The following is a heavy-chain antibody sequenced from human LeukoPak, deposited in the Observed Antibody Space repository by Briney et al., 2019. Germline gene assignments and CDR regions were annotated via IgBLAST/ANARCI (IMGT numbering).Heavy chain of an antibody. V-gene: IGHV3-11*01. D-gene: IGHD3-16*02. Sequence: GGSLRLSCAASGFTFSDYYMSWIRQAPGKGLEWVSYISSSGTTIKYADSVKGRFTISRDNAKNSLYLQVNSLRAEDTAVYYCARERYDDVWGSYRYFFDHWGRGTLVTVSS. CDR2: ISSSGTTI. CDR1: GFTFSDYY. J-gene: IGHJ4*02. CDR3: ARERYDDVWGSYRYFFDH.